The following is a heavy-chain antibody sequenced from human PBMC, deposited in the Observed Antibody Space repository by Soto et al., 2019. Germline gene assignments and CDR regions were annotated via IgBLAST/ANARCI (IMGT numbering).Heavy chain of an antibody. CDR3: AREGPRSKIIDY. CDR1: GGTFSSYA. CDR2: IIPIFGTA. V-gene: IGHV1-69*13. D-gene: IGHD4-17*01. Sequence: SVKVCWEASGGTFSSYAISWVRQAPGQGLEWMGGIIPIFGTANYAQKFQGRVTITADESTSTAYMELSSLRSEDTAVYYCAREGPRSKIIDYWGQGTLVTVSS. J-gene: IGHJ4*02.